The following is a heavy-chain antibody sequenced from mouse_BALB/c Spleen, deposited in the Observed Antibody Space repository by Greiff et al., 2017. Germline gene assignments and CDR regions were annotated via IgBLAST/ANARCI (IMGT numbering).Heavy chain of an antibody. CDR2: INPYNDGT. D-gene: IGHD2-2*01. V-gene: IGHV1-14*01. Sequence: EVQLQQSGPELVKPGASVKMSCKASGYTFTSYVMHWVKQKPGQGLEWIGYINPYNDGTKYNEKFKGKATLTSDKSSSTAYMELSSLTSEDSAVYYCASGGGYDWFAYWGQGTLVTVSA. CDR3: ASGGGYDWFAY. CDR1: GYTFTSYV. J-gene: IGHJ3*01.